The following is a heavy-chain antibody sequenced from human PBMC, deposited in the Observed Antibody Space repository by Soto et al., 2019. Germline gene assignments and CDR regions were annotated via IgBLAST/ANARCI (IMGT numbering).Heavy chain of an antibody. CDR1: GYNFFNYD. J-gene: IGHJ4*02. CDR2: VNPNNGDT. CDR3: GKVSRRGSAIDFDY. V-gene: IGHV1-8*02. Sequence: QVQLVQSGAELKKPGASVKVSCKASGYNFFNYDMNWVRQATGQGPEWIGWVNPNNGDTGYGVRFQGRVTLTTDISTTTAYMELTSLRLDDTAIYYCGKVSRRGSAIDFDYWGQGTLITVSS. D-gene: IGHD3-10*01.